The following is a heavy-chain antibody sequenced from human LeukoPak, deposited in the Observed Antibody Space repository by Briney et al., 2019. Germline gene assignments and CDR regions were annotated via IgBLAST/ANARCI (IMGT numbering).Heavy chain of an antibody. J-gene: IGHJ4*02. V-gene: IGHV3-33*01. CDR3: ARDRYCSGGSCSGPFDY. Sequence: GGSLRLSCAASGFTFSSYGMHWVRQAPGKGLEWVAVIWYDGSNKYYADSVKGRFTISRDNSKNTLYLQMNSLRAEDTAVYYCARDRYCSGGSCSGPFDYWGQGTLVTVSS. D-gene: IGHD2-15*01. CDR1: GFTFSSYG. CDR2: IWYDGSNK.